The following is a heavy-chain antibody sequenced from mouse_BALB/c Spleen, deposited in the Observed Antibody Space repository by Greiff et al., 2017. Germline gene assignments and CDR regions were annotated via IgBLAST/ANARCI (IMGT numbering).Heavy chain of an antibody. V-gene: IGHV5-12-2*01. CDR3: ARHLGMDY. Sequence: DVQLVESGGGLVQPGGSLKLSCAASGFTFSSYTMSWVRQTPEKRLEWVAYISNGGGSTYYPDTVKGRFTISRDNAKNTLYLQMSSLKSEDTAMYYCARHLGMDYWGQGTSVTVSS. CDR1: GFTFSSYT. D-gene: IGHD3-3*01. J-gene: IGHJ4*01. CDR2: ISNGGGST.